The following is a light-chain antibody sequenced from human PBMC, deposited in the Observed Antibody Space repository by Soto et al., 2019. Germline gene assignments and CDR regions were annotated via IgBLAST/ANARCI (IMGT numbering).Light chain of an antibody. CDR3: GSYRTNSPYV. J-gene: IGLJ1*01. Sequence: QSALTEPASVSGSPGQSITISCTGTNSDVGGYNYVSWHQQYPGEAPKLMIYDVINRPSGVSNRFSGSKSGNTASLTISGLQAEDEADYYCGSYRTNSPYVFGTGTKVTVL. CDR1: NSDVGGYNY. CDR2: DVI. V-gene: IGLV2-14*01.